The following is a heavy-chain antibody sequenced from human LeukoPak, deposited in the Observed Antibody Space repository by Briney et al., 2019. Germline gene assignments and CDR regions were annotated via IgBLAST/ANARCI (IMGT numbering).Heavy chain of an antibody. D-gene: IGHD3-3*01. V-gene: IGHV3-23*01. CDR1: GFTFGSYA. J-gene: IGHJ4*02. CDR3: ANTFGVVLGFEY. CDR2: ISSSGASK. Sequence: GGSLRLSCAASGFTFGSYAMGWVRQDPGKGLEWVSAISSSGASKYYADSVKGRFTISRDNSKNTLYLQMNSLRAEDTAVYYCANTFGVVLGFEYWGQGTLVTVSS.